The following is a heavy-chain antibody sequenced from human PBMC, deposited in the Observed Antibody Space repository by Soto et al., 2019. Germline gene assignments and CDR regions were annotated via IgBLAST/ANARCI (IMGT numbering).Heavy chain of an antibody. CDR1: GFSLSTSGVG. D-gene: IGHD4-17*01. J-gene: IGHJ4*02. CDR2: IYWDDDK. V-gene: IGHV2-5*02. CDR3: AHRRDYGDYGY. Sequence: QITLKESGPTLVKPTQTLTLTCTFSGFSLSTSGVGVGWIRQPPGKALEWLALIYWDDDKRYSPSLKSRLTITKDTSKIQVVLTMTNMDPVDTATYYCAHRRDYGDYGYWGQGTLDTDSS.